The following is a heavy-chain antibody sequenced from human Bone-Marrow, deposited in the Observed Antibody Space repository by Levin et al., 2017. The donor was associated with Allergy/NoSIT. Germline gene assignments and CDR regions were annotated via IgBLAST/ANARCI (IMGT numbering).Heavy chain of an antibody. CDR1: GGSISSSAHY. J-gene: IGHJ3*02. CDR2: ISHSGNT. D-gene: IGHD4-17*01. V-gene: IGHV4-39*07. CDR3: ARDGHGDYVGDDAFDI. Sequence: SQTLSLTCTVSGGSISSSAHYWGWIRQPPGKELEWIVTISHSGNTYHNPSLTSRVTISLDTSKNQVSLKLNSVTAADTAVYYCARDGHGDYVGDDAFDIWGHGTMVTVSS.